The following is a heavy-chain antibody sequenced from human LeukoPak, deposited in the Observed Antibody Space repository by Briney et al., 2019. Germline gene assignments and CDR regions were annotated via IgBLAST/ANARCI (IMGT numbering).Heavy chain of an antibody. Sequence: SETLSLTCTVSGGSNSSRSYYWGSVRQPPGKGLEWIGSIYYSGSTYYNPSLKSRVTISVDTSKNQFSLKLSSVTAADTAVYYCASLGRATTRTDYWGQGTLVTVSS. CDR3: ASLGRATTRTDY. CDR2: IYYSGST. D-gene: IGHD1-26*01. J-gene: IGHJ4*02. CDR1: GGSNSSRSYY. V-gene: IGHV4-39*01.